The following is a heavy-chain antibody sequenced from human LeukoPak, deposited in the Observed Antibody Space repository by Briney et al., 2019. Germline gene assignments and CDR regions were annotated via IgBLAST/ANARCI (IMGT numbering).Heavy chain of an antibody. J-gene: IGHJ5*02. D-gene: IGHD6-19*01. CDR1: GGSISSGSYY. CDR3: ARVIRAAVETYNWFDP. CDR2: IYTSGST. Sequence: SETLSLTCTVSGGSISSGSYYWSWIRQPAGKGLEWIGRIYTSGSTNYNPSLKSRVTISVDTSKNQFSLKLSSVTAADTAVYYCARVIRAAVETYNWFDPWGQGTLVTVSS. V-gene: IGHV4-61*02.